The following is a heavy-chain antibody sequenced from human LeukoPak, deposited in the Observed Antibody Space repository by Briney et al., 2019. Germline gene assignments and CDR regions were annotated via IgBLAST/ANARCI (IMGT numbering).Heavy chain of an antibody. V-gene: IGHV3-7*01. Sequence: LAGGSLRLSCAASGFTFSSYWMSWVRQAPGKGLEWVANIKDDGTEKYYVDSMKGRFTISRDNAKNSLYLQMNSLRAEDTAVYYCARRLSGSYYAYFDCWGQGTLVTVSS. CDR1: GFTFSSYW. J-gene: IGHJ4*02. D-gene: IGHD1-26*01. CDR3: ARRLSGSYYAYFDC. CDR2: IKDDGTEK.